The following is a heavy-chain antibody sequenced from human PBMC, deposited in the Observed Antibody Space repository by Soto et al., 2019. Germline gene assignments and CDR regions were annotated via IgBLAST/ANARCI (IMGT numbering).Heavy chain of an antibody. CDR2: IIPIFGTA. CDR3: ATGRTTVVLDVQH. J-gene: IGHJ1*01. V-gene: IGHV1-69*13. D-gene: IGHD4-17*01. CDR1: GGTFSSYA. Sequence: GASVKVSCTDSGGTFSSYAISWVRQAPGQGLEWMGGIIPIFGTANYAQKFQGRVTITADESTSTAYMELSSLRSEDTAVYYCATGRTTVVLDVQHWGQGTLVTVSS.